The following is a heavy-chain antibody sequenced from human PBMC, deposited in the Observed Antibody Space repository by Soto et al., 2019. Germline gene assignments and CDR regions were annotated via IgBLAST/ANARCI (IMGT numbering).Heavy chain of an antibody. Sequence: PSETLSLTCAVSGYSISSGYCWGWIRQPPGKGLEWIGSIYHSGSTYNNPSLKSRVTISVDTSKNQFSLKLSSVTAADTAVYYCARVGGYGMDVWGQGTTVTVSS. D-gene: IGHD3-10*01. V-gene: IGHV4-38-2*01. CDR2: IYHSGST. CDR1: GYSISSGYC. J-gene: IGHJ6*02. CDR3: ARVGGYGMDV.